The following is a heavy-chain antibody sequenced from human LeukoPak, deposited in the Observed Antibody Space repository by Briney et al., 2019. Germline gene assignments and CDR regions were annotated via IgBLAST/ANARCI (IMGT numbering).Heavy chain of an antibody. J-gene: IGHJ4*02. CDR2: IRSKTYGRTT. D-gene: IGHD2-2*01. Sequence: GRSLRLSCTASGFTFADYLMSWFRQAPGKGLEWVGFIRSKTYGRTTEYAASVKGRFTISRDDSKSIAYLQMNSLETEDTAVYYCAKPATSILIYFDSWGQGTLVTVSS. CDR1: GFTFADYL. CDR3: AKPATSILIYFDS. V-gene: IGHV3-49*03.